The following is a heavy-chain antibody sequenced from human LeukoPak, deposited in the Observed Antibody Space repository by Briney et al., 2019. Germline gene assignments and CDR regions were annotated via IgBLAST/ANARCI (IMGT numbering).Heavy chain of an antibody. CDR1: GFTFSSYG. J-gene: IGHJ3*02. Sequence: GGSLRLSCAASGFTFSSYGMHWVRQAPGKGLEWVAVIWYDGSNKYYADSVKGRFTISRDNSKNTLYLQMNSLRAEDTAVYYCARQRAMDYGDPDAFDIWGQGTMVTVSS. D-gene: IGHD4-17*01. CDR2: IWYDGSNK. CDR3: ARQRAMDYGDPDAFDI. V-gene: IGHV3-33*01.